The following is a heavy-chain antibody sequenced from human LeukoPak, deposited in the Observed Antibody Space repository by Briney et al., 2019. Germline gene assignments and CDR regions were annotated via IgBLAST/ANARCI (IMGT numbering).Heavy chain of an antibody. Sequence: ASVKVSCKASGYRFTSYSISWVGQAPGQGLEWVGWISSYKGKKNYGKNGQRRATMTTDTSTSTAYMELRSLRSDDTAIYYCARNYDSSKDGNDYWGQGTLVTVSS. CDR2: ISSYKGKK. D-gene: IGHD3-22*01. CDR1: GYRFTSYS. J-gene: IGHJ4*02. V-gene: IGHV1-18*01. CDR3: ARNYDSSKDGNDY.